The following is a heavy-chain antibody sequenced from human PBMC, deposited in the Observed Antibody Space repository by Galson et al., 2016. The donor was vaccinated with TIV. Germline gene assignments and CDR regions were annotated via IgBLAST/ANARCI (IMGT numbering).Heavy chain of an antibody. CDR3: ARAPPEVYNWNQYFQH. Sequence: SVKVSCKASGGTFRSYTIIWVRQAPGQGLEWLGGIIPIYATTNYAQNFQGRVTITADASASTVYMELGSLRSEDTAVYFCARAPPEVYNWNQYFQHWGQGTRVTVSS. D-gene: IGHD1-20*01. J-gene: IGHJ1*01. CDR1: GGTFRSYT. CDR2: IIPIYATT. V-gene: IGHV1-69*13.